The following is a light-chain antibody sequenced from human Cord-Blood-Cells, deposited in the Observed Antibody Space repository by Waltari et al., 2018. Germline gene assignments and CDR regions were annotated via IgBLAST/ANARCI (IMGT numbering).Light chain of an antibody. V-gene: IGKV3-15*01. Sequence: EIVMTQSPAPLSVSPGERATLSCRASQSVSSNLAWYQQKPGQAPRLLIYGASTRATGIPARFSGSGSGTEFTLTISSLQSEDFAVYYCQQYNNWPPGVTFGQGTRLEIK. J-gene: IGKJ5*01. CDR1: QSVSSN. CDR2: GAS. CDR3: QQYNNWPPGVT.